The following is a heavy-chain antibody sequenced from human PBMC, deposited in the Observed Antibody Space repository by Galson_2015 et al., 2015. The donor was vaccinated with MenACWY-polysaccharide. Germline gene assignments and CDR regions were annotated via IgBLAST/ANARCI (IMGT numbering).Heavy chain of an antibody. D-gene: IGHD1-26*01. J-gene: IGHJ5*01. CDR3: AREPTYSGSFGWFDS. V-gene: IGHV4-61*01. CDR1: GDSVTSPTYY. Sequence: SLTCTVSGDSVTSPTYYWSWLRQSPGKGLEWIGYLSYSGRANENPSLRSRVAISIDTSKNQFSLRLTSVTAADTAMYYCAREPTYSGSFGWFDSWGPGTLVTVSS. CDR2: LSYSGRA.